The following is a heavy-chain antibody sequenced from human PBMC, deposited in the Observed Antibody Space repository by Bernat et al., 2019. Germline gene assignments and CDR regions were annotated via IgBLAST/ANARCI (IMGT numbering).Heavy chain of an antibody. J-gene: IGHJ3*02. Sequence: EVQLLESGGGLVQPGGSLRLSCAASGFTFSSYAMSWVRQAPGKGLEWVSAISGSGGSTYYADSVKGRFTISRDNSKNTLYLQMNSLRAEDTAVYYCAKSQKAGGHGDSGRGAFDIWGQGTMVTVSS. CDR1: GFTFSSYA. V-gene: IGHV3-23*01. D-gene: IGHD4-17*01. CDR2: ISGSGGST. CDR3: AKSQKAGGHGDSGRGAFDI.